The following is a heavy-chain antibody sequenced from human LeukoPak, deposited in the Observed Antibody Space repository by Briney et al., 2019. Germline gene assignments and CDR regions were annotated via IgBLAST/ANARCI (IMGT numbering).Heavy chain of an antibody. CDR3: ARVGYSSGWYGWFDP. CDR1: GFTFSSYS. J-gene: IGHJ5*02. Sequence: GGSLRLSCAASGFTFSSYSMNWVRQAPGKGLEWVSSISSSSSYIYYSDSVKGRFTISRDDAKNSLFLQMNSLRAEDTAVYYCARVGYSSGWYGWFDPWGQGTLVTVSS. CDR2: ISSSSSYI. D-gene: IGHD6-19*01. V-gene: IGHV3-21*01.